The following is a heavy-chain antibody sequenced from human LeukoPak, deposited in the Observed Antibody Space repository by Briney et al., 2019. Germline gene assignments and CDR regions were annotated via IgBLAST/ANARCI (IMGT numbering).Heavy chain of an antibody. CDR1: GGSISSGGYY. J-gene: IGHJ4*02. CDR2: IYYSGST. D-gene: IGHD6-19*01. V-gene: IGHV4-31*03. CDR3: ARGVSQQWLLGGYYYDY. Sequence: SETLSLTCTVSGGSISSGGYYWSWIRQHPGKGLEWIGYIYYSGSTYYNPSLKSRVTISVDTSKNQFSLKLSSVTAADTAVYYCARGVSQQWLLGGYYYDYWGQGTLVTVSS.